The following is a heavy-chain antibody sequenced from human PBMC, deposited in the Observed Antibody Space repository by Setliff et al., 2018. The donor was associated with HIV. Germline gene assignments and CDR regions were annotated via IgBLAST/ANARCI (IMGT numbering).Heavy chain of an antibody. CDR3: ARAGGYSSPLGY. Sequence: GGSLRLSCEASGFALSGYSMNWVRQGPGKGLEWVSSITGGSNYINYADSVKGRFTMSRDNAKKSVYLQMNSLRVDDTAVYYCARAGGYSSPLGYWGQGTLVTVSS. D-gene: IGHD6-13*01. CDR2: ITGGSNYI. J-gene: IGHJ4*02. V-gene: IGHV3-21*01. CDR1: GFALSGYS.